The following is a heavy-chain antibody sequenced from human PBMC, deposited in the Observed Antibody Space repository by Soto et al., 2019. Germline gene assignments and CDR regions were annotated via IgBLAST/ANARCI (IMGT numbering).Heavy chain of an antibody. CDR3: ARPLYAAIPGPYAFDI. CDR2: IYPGDSDT. CDR1: GYSFTSYW. D-gene: IGHD2-8*01. V-gene: IGHV5-51*01. J-gene: IGHJ3*02. Sequence: ASVKISCKGSGYSFTSYWIGWVRQMPGKGLEWMGIIYPGDSDTRYSPSFQGQVTISADKSISTAYLQWSSLKASDTAMYYCARPLYAAIPGPYAFDIWGQGTMVTVSS.